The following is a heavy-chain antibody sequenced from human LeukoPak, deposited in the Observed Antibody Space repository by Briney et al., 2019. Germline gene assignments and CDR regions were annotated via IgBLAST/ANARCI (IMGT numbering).Heavy chain of an antibody. CDR3: TRLWESVKTSRSRNWFDP. CDR1: GSSITRSAYH. V-gene: IGHV4-39*01. D-gene: IGHD3-16*01. J-gene: IGHJ5*02. Sequence: SETLSLTCSVSGSSITRSAYHWGWIRQPPGKGLEWIGSIDYRGSTYYSPSLKSRVTVSVDTSKNRFSLRLTSVTAADTAVYYCTRLWESVKTSRSRNWFDPWGQGTLVTVSS. CDR2: IDYRGST.